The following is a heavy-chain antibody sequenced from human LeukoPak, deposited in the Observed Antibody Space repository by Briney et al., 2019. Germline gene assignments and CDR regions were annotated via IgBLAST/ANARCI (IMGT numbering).Heavy chain of an antibody. CDR2: IKQDGSEI. J-gene: IGHJ4*02. CDR1: GFIFSTYW. D-gene: IGHD6-19*01. CDR3: ATSPGEQWLAYFDY. V-gene: IGHV3-7*01. Sequence: GGSLRLSCAASGFIFSTYWMIWVRQAPGKGLEWVAKIKQDGSEINYVDSVKGRFTISRDNAKNSLYLQMNSLRAEDTALYYCATSPGEQWLAYFDYWGQGTLVTVSS.